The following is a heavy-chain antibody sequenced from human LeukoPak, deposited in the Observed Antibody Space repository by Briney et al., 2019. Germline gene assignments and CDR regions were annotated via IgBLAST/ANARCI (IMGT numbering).Heavy chain of an antibody. Sequence: EASVKVSCKASGYTFTSYDINWVRQATGQGLAWMGWMNPNSGNTGYAQKFQGRVTMTRNTSISTAYMELSSLRSEDTAVYYCARVVTIFGVVTRSYYYYGMDVWGQGTTVTVSS. CDR2: MNPNSGNT. J-gene: IGHJ6*02. V-gene: IGHV1-8*01. CDR3: ARVVTIFGVVTRSYYYYGMDV. D-gene: IGHD3-3*01. CDR1: GYTFTSYD.